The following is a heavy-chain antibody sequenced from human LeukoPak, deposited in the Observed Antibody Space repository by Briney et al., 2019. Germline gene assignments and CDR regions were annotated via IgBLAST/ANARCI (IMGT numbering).Heavy chain of an antibody. CDR2: IWYDGSNK. CDR1: GFTFSSYG. J-gene: IGHJ4*02. CDR3: AKAFGPGVYSSSSYPDY. V-gene: IGHV3-33*06. D-gene: IGHD6-13*01. Sequence: GGSLRLSCAASGFTFSSYGMHWVRQAPGKGLEWVAVIWYDGSNKYYADSVKGRFTISRDNSKNTLYLQMNSLRAEDTAVYCCAKAFGPGVYSSSSYPDYWGQGTLVTVSS.